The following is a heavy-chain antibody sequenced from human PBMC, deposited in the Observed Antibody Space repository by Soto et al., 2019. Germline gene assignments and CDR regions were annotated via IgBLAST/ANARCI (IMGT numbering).Heavy chain of an antibody. J-gene: IGHJ4*02. V-gene: IGHV3-23*01. D-gene: IGHD2-15*01. CDR2: ISGSGGST. Sequence: GGSLRLSCAASGFTFSSYAMSWVRQAPGKGLEWVSAISGSGGSTYYADSVKGRFTISRENSKNTLYLQMNSLRAEDTAVYYCAKSGRRGQDIVVVVAGYYWGQGTLVTVSS. CDR1: GFTFSSYA. CDR3: AKSGRRGQDIVVVVAGYY.